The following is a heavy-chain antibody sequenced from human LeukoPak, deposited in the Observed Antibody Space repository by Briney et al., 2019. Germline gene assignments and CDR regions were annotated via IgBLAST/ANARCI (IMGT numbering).Heavy chain of an antibody. V-gene: IGHV3-23*01. CDR1: GFTFSSYA. J-gene: IGHJ4*02. CDR3: AKLPMQWLVQLQYFDH. D-gene: IGHD6-19*01. CDR2: ISGSGGST. Sequence: GGSLRLSCAASGFTFSSYAMSWVRQAPGKGLEWVSAISGSGGSTYYADSVKGRFTISRDNSKNTLYLQMNSLRAEDTAVYYCAKLPMQWLVQLQYFDHWGQGTLVTVSS.